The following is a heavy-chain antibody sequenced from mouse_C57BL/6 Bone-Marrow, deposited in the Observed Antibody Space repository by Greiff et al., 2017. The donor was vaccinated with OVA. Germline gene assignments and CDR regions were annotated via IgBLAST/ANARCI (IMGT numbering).Heavy chain of an antibody. J-gene: IGHJ2*01. CDR1: GYTFTSYW. CDR2: IHPNSGST. Sequence: QVQLQQPGAELVKPGASVKLSCKASGYTFTSYWMHWVKQRPGQGLEWIGMIHPNSGSTNYNEKFKSKATLTVDKSSSTAYMQLSSLTSEDSAVYYGARYYYGSSPNYFDYWGQGTTLTVSS. CDR3: ARYYYGSSPNYFDY. D-gene: IGHD1-1*01. V-gene: IGHV1-64*01.